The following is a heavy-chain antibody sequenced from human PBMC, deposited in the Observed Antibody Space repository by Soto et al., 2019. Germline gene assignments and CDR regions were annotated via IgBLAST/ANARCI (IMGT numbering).Heavy chain of an antibody. CDR1: GGTFGSDA. CDR3: ARDRTDSGYYTNWLDP. D-gene: IGHD3-22*01. J-gene: IGHJ5*02. CDR2: IIPILGTT. Sequence: QVHLMQSGAEVKKPGSSVKVSCKASGGTFGSDAITWVRQAPGQGLEWVGRIIPILGTTNYAQNLQGRDTISADKSTLTSYMELHSLTSDDTALYYCARDRTDSGYYTNWLDPWGQGTQVTVSS. V-gene: IGHV1-69*09.